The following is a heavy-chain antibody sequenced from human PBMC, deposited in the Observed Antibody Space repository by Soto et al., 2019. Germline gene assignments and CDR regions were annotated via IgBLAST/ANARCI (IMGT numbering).Heavy chain of an antibody. J-gene: IGHJ5*02. CDR1: GYSFTSYW. CDR3: ARHLAAAGELNWFDP. CDR2: IDPSDSYT. D-gene: IGHD6-13*01. Sequence: PGESLKISCKGSGYSFTSYWISWVRQMRGKGLEWMGRIDPSDSYTNYSPSFQGHVTISADKSISTAYLQWSSLKASDTAMYYCARHLAAAGELNWFDPWGQGTLVTVSS. V-gene: IGHV5-10-1*01.